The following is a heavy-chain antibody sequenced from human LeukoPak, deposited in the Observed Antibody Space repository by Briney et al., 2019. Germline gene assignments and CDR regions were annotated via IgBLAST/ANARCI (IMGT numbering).Heavy chain of an antibody. J-gene: IGHJ4*02. D-gene: IGHD4-17*01. CDR3: TRTYDYGDYVWDY. Sequence: GGSLRLSCAASGFTLSGSAMHWVRQASGKGLEWVGRIRSKANSYATAYAASVKGRFTISRDDSKNTAYLQMNSLKTEDTAVYYCTRTYDYGDYVWDYWGQGTLVTVSS. CDR2: IRSKANSYAT. CDR1: GFTLSGSA. V-gene: IGHV3-73*01.